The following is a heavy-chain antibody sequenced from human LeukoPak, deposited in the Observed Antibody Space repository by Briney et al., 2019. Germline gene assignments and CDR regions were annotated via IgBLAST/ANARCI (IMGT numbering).Heavy chain of an antibody. V-gene: IGHV4-59*12. CDR1: GGSNY. CDR2: IHYSGSP. Sequence: SETLSLTCTVSGGSNYWSWIRQPPGKGLEWIGYIHYSGSPNYNPSLKSRVTISVDTSKNQFSLKLSSVTAADTAVYYCARGPPPDFDYWGRGTLVTVSS. J-gene: IGHJ4*02. CDR3: ARGPPPDFDY.